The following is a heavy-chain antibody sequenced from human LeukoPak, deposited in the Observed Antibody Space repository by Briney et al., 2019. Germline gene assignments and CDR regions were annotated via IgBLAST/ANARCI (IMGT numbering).Heavy chain of an antibody. CDR1: GGSLSSYY. J-gene: IGHJ4*02. V-gene: IGHV4-59*01. CDR3: ARAPFVEYNTAFLV. D-gene: IGHD3-3*01. CDR2: IYYSGTT. Sequence: PSETLSLTCTVSGGSLSSYYWSWIRQPPGKGLEWIGYIYYSGTTNYNPSLKSRVTISVDTSKNQFSLRLSSVTAADTAVYYCARAPFVEYNTAFLVWGQGTLVTVSS.